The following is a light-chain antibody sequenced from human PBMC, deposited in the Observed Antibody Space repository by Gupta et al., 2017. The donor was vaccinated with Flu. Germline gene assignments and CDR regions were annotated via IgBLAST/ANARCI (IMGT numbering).Light chain of an antibody. CDR1: NIGSKT. Sequence: KTAKITCGGNNIGSKTVHWYQQKPCQAPVLFVYDDSDRHSGFPERFSGSSSGNTATLTISRVEAGDEADYYCQAWESSSDHLWVFGGGTKLTV. CDR3: QAWESSSDHLWV. CDR2: DDS. J-gene: IGLJ3*02. V-gene: IGLV3-21*03.